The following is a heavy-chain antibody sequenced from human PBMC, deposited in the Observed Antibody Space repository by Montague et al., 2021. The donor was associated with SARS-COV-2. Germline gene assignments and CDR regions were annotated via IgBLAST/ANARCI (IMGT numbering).Heavy chain of an antibody. CDR1: GGSISGHY. D-gene: IGHD6-19*01. CDR2: IYYLGTI. CDR3: ARNGGAAVPGLLLGMDI. J-gene: IGHJ6*02. V-gene: IGHV4-59*11. Sequence: SETLSLTCIVSGGSISGHYWSWVRQTPEKGLEWIGYIYYLGTINYNPSLKTRVTFSVDTSKNQLSLMLTSVTAADTGVYYCARNGGAAVPGLLLGMDIWGQGTTVTVSS.